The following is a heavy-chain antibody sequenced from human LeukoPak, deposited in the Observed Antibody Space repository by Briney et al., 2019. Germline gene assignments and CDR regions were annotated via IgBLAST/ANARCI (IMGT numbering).Heavy chain of an antibody. J-gene: IGHJ4*02. D-gene: IGHD5-12*01. V-gene: IGHV1-2*02. CDR1: GYTFTGCY. CDR3: AAGRWLRSGSDY. Sequence: GASVKVSCKASGYTFTGCYMHWVRQAPGQGLEWMGWINPNSGGTNYAQKFQGRVTMTRDTSISTAYMELDRLRSDDTAVYFCAAGRWLRSGSDYWGQGTLVTVSS. CDR2: INPNSGGT.